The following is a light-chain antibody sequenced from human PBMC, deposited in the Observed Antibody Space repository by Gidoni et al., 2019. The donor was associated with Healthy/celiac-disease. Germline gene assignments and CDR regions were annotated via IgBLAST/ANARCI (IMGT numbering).Light chain of an antibody. J-gene: IGKJ3*01. Sequence: DIQMTQSPPSLSASVGDRVTITCRASQSISSYLNWYQQKPGKAPKLLIYAASSLQSGVPSRFSGSGSGTDFTLTISSLQPEDFATYYCQQSYRTPPTFGPGTKVDIK. CDR1: QSISSY. V-gene: IGKV1-39*01. CDR3: QQSYRTPPT. CDR2: AAS.